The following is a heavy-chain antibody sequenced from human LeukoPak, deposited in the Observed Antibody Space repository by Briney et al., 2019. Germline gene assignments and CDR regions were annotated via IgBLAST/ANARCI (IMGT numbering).Heavy chain of an antibody. D-gene: IGHD6-13*01. CDR2: ISYDGSNK. V-gene: IGHV3-30-3*01. J-gene: IGHJ5*02. Sequence: PGRSLRLSCAASGFTFSSYAMHWVRQAPGKGLEWVAVISYDGSNKYYADSVKGRFTISRDNSKNTLYLQMNSLRAEDTAVYYCAGDRGIAAAGYNWFDPWGQGTLVTVSS. CDR1: GFTFSSYA. CDR3: AGDRGIAAAGYNWFDP.